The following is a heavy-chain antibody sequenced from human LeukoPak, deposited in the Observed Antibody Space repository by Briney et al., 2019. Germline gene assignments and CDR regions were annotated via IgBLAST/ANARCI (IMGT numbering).Heavy chain of an antibody. V-gene: IGHV4-34*01. CDR3: ARAVTISYYFDY. CDR2: INHSGNT. CDR1: GGSFSGYY. J-gene: IGHJ4*02. Sequence: PSETLSLTCAVYGGSFSGYYWSWIRQPPGKGLEWIGEINHSGNTNYNPSLKSRVTISVDTSKNQFSLKLSSVTAADTAVYYCARAVTISYYFDYWGQGTLVTVSS. D-gene: IGHD3-3*01.